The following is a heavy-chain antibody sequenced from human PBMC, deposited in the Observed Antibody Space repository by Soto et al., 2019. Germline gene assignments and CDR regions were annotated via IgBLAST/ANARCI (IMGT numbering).Heavy chain of an antibody. CDR3: VIPQIPGSSSSIDN. V-gene: IGHV4-39*01. CDR2: FYYGGLT. D-gene: IGHD2-15*01. CDR1: GASFSSSPYY. J-gene: IGHJ4*02. Sequence: SETLSLTCTVSGASFSSSPYYWGWIRQPPGKGLEWIGSFYYGGLTYYNPSLKSRVTISVDPSKNQFSLNLSSVTAADTAVYYCVIPQIPGSSSSIDNWGQGTLVTVSS.